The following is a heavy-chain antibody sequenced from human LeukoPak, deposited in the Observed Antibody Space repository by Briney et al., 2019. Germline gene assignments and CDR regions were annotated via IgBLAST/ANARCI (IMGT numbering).Heavy chain of an antibody. CDR2: IKQDGSEK. Sequence: TGGSLRLSCAASGFTFSNYWMSWVRQAPGKGLEWVANIKQDGSEKYYVDSVKGRFTISRDNAKKSLYLQMNSLRAEDTAAYYCARDREWFDPWGQGTLVTVSS. CDR1: GFTFSNYW. V-gene: IGHV3-7*01. J-gene: IGHJ5*02. CDR3: ARDREWFDP.